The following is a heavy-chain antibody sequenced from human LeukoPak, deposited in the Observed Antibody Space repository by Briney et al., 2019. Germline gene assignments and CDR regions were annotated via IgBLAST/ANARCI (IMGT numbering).Heavy chain of an antibody. CDR1: GFTFSSYG. J-gene: IGHJ6*04. V-gene: IGHV3-48*04. D-gene: IGHD3-10*02. CDR2: ISSSGSTI. Sequence: PGGSLRLSCGAPGFTFSSYGMNWVRQAPGKGLEWVSYISSSGSTIYYADSVKGRFTISRDNAKNSLYLQMNSLRAEDTAVYYCAELGITMIGGVWGKGTTATISS. CDR3: AELGITMIGGV.